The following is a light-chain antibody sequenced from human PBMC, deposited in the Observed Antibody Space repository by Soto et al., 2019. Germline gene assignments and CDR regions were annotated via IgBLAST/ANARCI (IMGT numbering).Light chain of an antibody. Sequence: QSALTQPPSASGSPGQSVTISCTGTSRDVGAYNYVSWYQQHAGKAPKLVIYEVTKRPSGVPDRFSGSKSANTASLTVSGLQAEDEADYYCSSFASCNTWVFGGGTQLTVL. CDR1: SRDVGAYNY. CDR2: EVT. CDR3: SSFASCNTWV. J-gene: IGLJ3*02. V-gene: IGLV2-8*01.